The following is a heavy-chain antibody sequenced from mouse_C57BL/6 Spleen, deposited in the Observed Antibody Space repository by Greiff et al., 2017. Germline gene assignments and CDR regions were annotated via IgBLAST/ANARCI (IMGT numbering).Heavy chain of an antibody. CDR1: GYTFTDYY. Sequence: QVQLKQSGAELVRPGASVKLSCKASGYTFTDYYINWVKQRPGQGLEWIARIYPGSGNTYYNEKFKGKATLTAEKSSSTAYMQLSSLTSEDSAVYFCARSGYYYGSFYFDYWGQGTTLTVSS. CDR3: ARSGYYYGSFYFDY. CDR2: IYPGSGNT. D-gene: IGHD1-1*01. V-gene: IGHV1-76*01. J-gene: IGHJ2*01.